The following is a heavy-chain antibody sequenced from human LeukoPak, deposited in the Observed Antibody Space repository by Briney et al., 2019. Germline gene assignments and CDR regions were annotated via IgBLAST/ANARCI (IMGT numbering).Heavy chain of an antibody. CDR1: GGSISSGDYF. V-gene: IGHV4-30-4*01. Sequence: KLSETLSLTCSVSGGSISSGDYFWTWIRQPPGKGLEYIGYIYYSGTTYYNPSLKSRITMSVDMSANQFSLRLTSVSAADTAVYYCTRAYWIGFHFDSWGQGILVSVSS. D-gene: IGHD3-3*01. CDR3: TRAYWIGFHFDS. CDR2: IYYSGTT. J-gene: IGHJ4*02.